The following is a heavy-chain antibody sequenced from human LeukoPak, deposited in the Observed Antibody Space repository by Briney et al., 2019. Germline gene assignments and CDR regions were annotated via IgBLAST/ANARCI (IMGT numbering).Heavy chain of an antibody. Sequence: ASVKVSCKASGYTFTGYYMHWVRQAPGQGLEWMGWINPNSGGTNYAQKFQGWVTMTRDTSISTAYMELSRLRSDDTAVYYCARETDGYCSSTSCYVNWFDPWGQGTLVTVSS. CDR1: GYTFTGYY. V-gene: IGHV1-2*04. J-gene: IGHJ5*02. CDR2: INPNSGGT. D-gene: IGHD2-2*01. CDR3: ARETDGYCSSTSCYVNWFDP.